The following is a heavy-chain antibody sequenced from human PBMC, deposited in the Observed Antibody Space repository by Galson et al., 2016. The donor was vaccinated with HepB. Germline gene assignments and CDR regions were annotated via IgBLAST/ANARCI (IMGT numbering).Heavy chain of an antibody. Sequence: SETLSLTCSVSGDSISSISPYWGWIRQPPGKGLEWIGSIYYGGSTSYNSSLKSRVTISIDTSKNQFSLKLTSVTATDTAVYYCARQSADVGYLWSPWGQGTLVMVSA. J-gene: IGHJ5*02. V-gene: IGHV4-39*01. CDR2: IYYGGST. D-gene: IGHD2-8*01. CDR1: GDSISSISPY. CDR3: ARQSADVGYLWSP.